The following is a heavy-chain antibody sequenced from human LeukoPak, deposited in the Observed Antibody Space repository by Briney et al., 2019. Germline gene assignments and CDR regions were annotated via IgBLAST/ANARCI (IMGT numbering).Heavy chain of an antibody. J-gene: IGHJ4*02. D-gene: IGHD6-6*01. V-gene: IGHV1-2*02. CDR2: INPNSGGT. CDR1: GYTFTGYY. CDR3: ASAVRPGGGSGY. Sequence: ASVKVSCKASGYTFTGYYMHWVRQAPGQGLEWMGWINPNSGGTNYAQKFQGRVTMTRDASISTAYMELSRLRSDDTAFYYCASAVRPGGGSGYWGQGTLVTVSS.